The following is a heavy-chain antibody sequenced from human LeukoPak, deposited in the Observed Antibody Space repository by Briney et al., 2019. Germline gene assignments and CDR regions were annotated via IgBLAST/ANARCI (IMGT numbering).Heavy chain of an antibody. D-gene: IGHD6-25*01. V-gene: IGHV6-1*01. J-gene: IGHJ6*03. Sequence: SQTLSLTCAISGDSVSSNSAAWNWIRQSPSRGLEWLGRTYYRSKWYNDYAVSVKSRITINPDTSKNQFSLKLSSVTAADTAVYYCARAAVYYYYYYMDVWGKGTTVTISS. CDR2: TYYRSKWYN. CDR1: GDSVSSNSAA. CDR3: ARAAVYYYYYYMDV.